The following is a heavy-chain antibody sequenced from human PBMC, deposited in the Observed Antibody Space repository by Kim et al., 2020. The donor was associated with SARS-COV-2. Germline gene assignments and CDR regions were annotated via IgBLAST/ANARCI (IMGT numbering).Heavy chain of an antibody. CDR2: FDPEDGET. J-gene: IGHJ6*02. V-gene: IGHV1-24*01. CDR3: ATDLDHRMPGHYYYGMDV. CDR1: GYTLTELS. D-gene: IGHD2-2*01. Sequence: ASVKVSCKVSGYTLTELSMHWVRQAPGKGLEWMGGFDPEDGETIYAQKFQGRVTMTEDTSTDTAYMELSSLRSEDTAVYYCATDLDHRMPGHYYYGMDVWGQGTTVTVSS.